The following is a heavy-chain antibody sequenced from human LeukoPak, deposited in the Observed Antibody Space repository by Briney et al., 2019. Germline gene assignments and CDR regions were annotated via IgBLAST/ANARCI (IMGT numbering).Heavy chain of an antibody. V-gene: IGHV1-2*02. CDR3: ARGYYGSSDFEYLQH. CDR1: GYSFTGNY. CDR2: INPNSGDT. D-gene: IGHD3-22*01. J-gene: IGHJ1*01. Sequence: GASVKVSCKASGYSFTGNYMHWVRQAPGQGLEWMGWINPNSGDTNFAQKFQDRVTMTRDTSISTVYMELSRLRSDDTAVFYCARGYYGSSDFEYLQHWGQGTLVTVSS.